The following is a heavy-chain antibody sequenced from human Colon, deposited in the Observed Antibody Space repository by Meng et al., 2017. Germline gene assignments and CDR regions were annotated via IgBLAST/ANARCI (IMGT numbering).Heavy chain of an antibody. V-gene: IGHV3-30*07. CDR3: AKDGEIGFTDFDY. CDR1: VVVCRCSA. Sequence: GGVSHSVRSVVLSVASAVVVCRCSAMHCIPQAPGNGPEWVAVISSDGSRKSCADSVKGLFTISRDNSNSTLYLQMISLRVEDTAVYYCAKDGEIGFTDFDYWGQGTLVTVSS. CDR2: ISSDGSRK. J-gene: IGHJ4*02. D-gene: IGHD7-27*01.